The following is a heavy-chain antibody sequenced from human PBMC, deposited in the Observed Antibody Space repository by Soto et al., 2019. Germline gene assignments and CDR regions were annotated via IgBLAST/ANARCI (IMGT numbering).Heavy chain of an antibody. CDR3: ARSGSFCGGDCYRGLDTYYYYGMDV. Sequence: ASVKVSCKASGGTFSSYAISWVRQAPGQGLEWMGGIIPIFGTANYAQKFQGRVTITADESTSTAYMELSSLRSEDTAVYYCARSGSFCGGDCYRGLDTYYYYGMDVWGQGTTVTVSS. CDR1: GGTFSSYA. V-gene: IGHV1-69*13. CDR2: IIPIFGTA. J-gene: IGHJ6*02. D-gene: IGHD2-21*02.